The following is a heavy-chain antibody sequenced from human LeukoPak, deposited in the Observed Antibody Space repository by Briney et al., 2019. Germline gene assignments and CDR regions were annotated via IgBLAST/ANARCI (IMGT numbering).Heavy chain of an antibody. D-gene: IGHD3/OR15-3a*01. Sequence: GASVKVSCKASGYTSTGYYMHWVRQAPGQGLEWMGWINPNSGGTNYAQKFQGRVTMTRDTSISTAYMELSRLRSDDTAVYYCARILDFAMYYFDYWGQGTLVTVSS. J-gene: IGHJ4*02. CDR3: ARILDFAMYYFDY. V-gene: IGHV1-2*02. CDR1: GYTSTGYY. CDR2: INPNSGGT.